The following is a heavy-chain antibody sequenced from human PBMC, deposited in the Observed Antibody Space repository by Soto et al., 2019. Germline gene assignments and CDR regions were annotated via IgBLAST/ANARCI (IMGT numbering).Heavy chain of an antibody. D-gene: IGHD3-16*01. CDR3: ARDWFGIDY. V-gene: IGHV1-18*01. CDR2: INPYNGNT. CDR1: GYTFTSYG. J-gene: IGHJ4*02. Sequence: QVQLVQSGAEVKKPGASVKVSCKASGYTFTSYGISWVRQAPGQGLEWMGWINPYNGNTNYAQKLQGRVTRTTDTSTNTAYMELRSLRSADTAAYYCARDWFGIDYWGREPWSPSPQ.